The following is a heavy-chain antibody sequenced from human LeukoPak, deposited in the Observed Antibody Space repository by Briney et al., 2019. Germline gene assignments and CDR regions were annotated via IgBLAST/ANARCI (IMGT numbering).Heavy chain of an antibody. CDR2: IGGSGGST. V-gene: IGHV3-23*01. J-gene: IGHJ4*02. CDR1: GFTFSSYV. CDR3: AKDPYWAVGN. Sequence: PGGSLRLSCAASGFTFSSYVMSWVRQAPGKGLEWVSAIGGSGGSTYYADSVKGRFTISRDNSRNTLYLQMNSLRAEDTAVYYCAKDPYWAVGNWGQGTLVTVSS. D-gene: IGHD2-15*01.